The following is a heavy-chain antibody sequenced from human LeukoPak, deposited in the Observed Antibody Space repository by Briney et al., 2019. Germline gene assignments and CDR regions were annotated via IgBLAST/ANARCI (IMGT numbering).Heavy chain of an antibody. Sequence: SETLSLTCSVSGGSINNYGGAWIRQPPGRGLEWLGFIYYTGTTLHNPSFKSRVTLSVDPSKNQFSLKLSSLTAADTAIYYCARYNILIRDFTPLDFWG. CDR2: IYYTGTT. V-gene: IGHV4-59*01. CDR3: ARYNILIRDFTPLDF. J-gene: IGHJ2*01. CDR1: GGSINNYG. D-gene: IGHD3-9*01.